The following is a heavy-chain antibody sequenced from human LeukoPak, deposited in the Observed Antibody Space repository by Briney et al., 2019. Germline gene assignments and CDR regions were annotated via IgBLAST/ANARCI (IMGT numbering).Heavy chain of an antibody. CDR3: AKDLSPILVAGAFDI. D-gene: IGHD2-21*01. CDR2: ISYDASNK. CDR1: GFTFSNYG. V-gene: IGHV3-30*18. Sequence: PGGSLRLSCAASGFTFSNYGMHWVRQAPGKGLEWVAVISYDASNKYYADSVKGRFTISRDNSKNTQYLQINSLRAEDTAMYYCAKDLSPILVAGAFDIWGQGTMVTVSS. J-gene: IGHJ3*02.